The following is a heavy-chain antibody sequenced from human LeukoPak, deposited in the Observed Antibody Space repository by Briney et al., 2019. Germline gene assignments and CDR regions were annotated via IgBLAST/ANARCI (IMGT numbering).Heavy chain of an antibody. CDR1: GYTFTSYG. Sequence: ASVKVSCKASGYTFTSYGISWVRQAPGQGLEWMGWISAYNGNTNYAQKLQGRVTMTTDTSTSTAYMELRSLRSDDTAVYYCATIKRGSIFGYFDFWGQGVLVTVSS. J-gene: IGHJ4*02. CDR3: ATIKRGSIFGYFDF. CDR2: ISAYNGNT. V-gene: IGHV1-18*01. D-gene: IGHD5-18*01.